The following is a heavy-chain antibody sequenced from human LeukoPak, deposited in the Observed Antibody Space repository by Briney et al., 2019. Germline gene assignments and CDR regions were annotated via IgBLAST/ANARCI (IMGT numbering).Heavy chain of an antibody. V-gene: IGHV1-18*01. CDR3: ARHSGNYAFDY. J-gene: IGHJ4*02. CDR2: VSTYNDKK. Sequence: ASVKVSCKASGYTFTSYGISWVRQAPGQGLEWMGWVSTYNDKKDYAQKFQGRVTMTRDTSTTTAYMELGSLRSDDTAVYYCARHSGNYAFDYWGQGTPVTVSS. D-gene: IGHD1-26*01. CDR1: GYTFTSYG.